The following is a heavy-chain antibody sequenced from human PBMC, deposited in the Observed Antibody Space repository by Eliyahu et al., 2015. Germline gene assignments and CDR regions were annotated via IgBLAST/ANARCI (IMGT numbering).Heavy chain of an antibody. V-gene: IGHV3-23*01. CDR1: GFTFXNYX. D-gene: IGHD2-21*02. Sequence: EVQLLESGGGLVQPGGSLRLSCAAXGFTFXNYXMSWVRQAPGKGLEWASAISGSGASTYYADSVLGRFTISRDNSKNTLYLHMNSLRDEDTAVYYCAKGDSGCGGDCYPHFDSWGQGILVTVSS. CDR2: ISGSGAST. CDR3: AKGDSGCGGDCYPHFDS. J-gene: IGHJ4*02.